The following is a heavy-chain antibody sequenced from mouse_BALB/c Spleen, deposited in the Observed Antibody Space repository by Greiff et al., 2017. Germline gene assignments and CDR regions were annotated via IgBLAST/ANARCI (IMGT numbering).Heavy chain of an antibody. J-gene: IGHJ4*01. CDR1: GFTFSDYY. V-gene: IGHV5-4*02. CDR3: ARDRGLRRDAMDD. D-gene: IGHD2-4*01. Sequence: EVKLVESGGGLVKPGGSLKLSCAASGFTFSDYYMYWVRQTPEKRLEWVATISDGGSYTYYPDSVKGRFTISRDNAKNNLYLQMSSLKSEDTAMYYCARDRGLRRDAMDDWGQGTSVTVSS. CDR2: ISDGGSYT.